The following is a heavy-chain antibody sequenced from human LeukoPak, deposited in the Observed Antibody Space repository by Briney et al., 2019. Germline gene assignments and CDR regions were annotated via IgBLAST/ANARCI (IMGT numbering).Heavy chain of an antibody. J-gene: IGHJ4*02. CDR1: GFTFSTYW. Sequence: PGGSLRLSCAASGFTFSTYWMTWVRQAPGKGLEWVANIKQDGSVNYYVDSVKGRFTVSRDNAKNSLYLQMNSLGAEDTAVYYCARGSAWSRHWGQGTLVSVSS. V-gene: IGHV3-7*04. CDR3: ARGSAWSRH. D-gene: IGHD3-3*01. CDR2: IKQDGSVN.